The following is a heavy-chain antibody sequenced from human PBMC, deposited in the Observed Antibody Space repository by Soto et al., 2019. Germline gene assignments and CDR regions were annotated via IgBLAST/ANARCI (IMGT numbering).Heavy chain of an antibody. CDR3: AAGDGYNLGGYYFDY. D-gene: IGHD5-12*01. Sequence: QMQLVQSGPEVKKPGTSVKVSCKASGFTFTSSAVQWVRQARGQRLEWMGWIVVGSGNTNYAQKVQERVTITRDTTKSTAYSELTSLRSDDTAVYYCAAGDGYNLGGYYFDYWGQGTLVTVSS. CDR1: GFTFTSSA. V-gene: IGHV1-58*01. J-gene: IGHJ4*02. CDR2: IVVGSGNT.